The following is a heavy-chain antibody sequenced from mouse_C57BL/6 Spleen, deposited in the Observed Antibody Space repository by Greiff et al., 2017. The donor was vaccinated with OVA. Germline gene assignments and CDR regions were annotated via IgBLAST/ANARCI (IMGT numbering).Heavy chain of an antibody. Sequence: QVQLQQSGAELVKPGASVKLSCKASGYTFTEYTIHWVKQRPGQGLEWIGEIDPSDSYTNYNQKFKGKATLTVDTSSSTAYMQLSSLTSEDSAVYYCALYYSNYEDAMDYWGQGTSVTVSS. D-gene: IGHD2-5*01. CDR2: IDPSDSYT. CDR3: ALYYSNYEDAMDY. J-gene: IGHJ4*01. CDR1: GYTFTEYT. V-gene: IGHV1-50*01.